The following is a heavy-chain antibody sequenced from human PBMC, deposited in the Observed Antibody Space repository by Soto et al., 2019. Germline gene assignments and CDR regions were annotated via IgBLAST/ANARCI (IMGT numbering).Heavy chain of an antibody. D-gene: IGHD5-18*01. CDR3: ARVMRSLLSITALDT. V-gene: IGHV1-46*01. J-gene: IGHJ5*02. Sequence: QVQLVQSGAEVKKPGASVKVSCKASGYSFTDYHIHWVRQAPGQGLEWMGMIDPSGGKTNYAQKFQGRVTMTRDTSTSTVYMALSSLRSEDTAIYFCARVMRSLLSITALDTWGQGTLVTVSS. CDR2: IDPSGGKT. CDR1: GYSFTDYH.